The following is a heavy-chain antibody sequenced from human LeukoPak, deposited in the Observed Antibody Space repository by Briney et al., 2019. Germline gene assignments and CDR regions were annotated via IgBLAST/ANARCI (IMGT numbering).Heavy chain of an antibody. V-gene: IGHV3-7*03. CDR2: IKEDGTEA. CDR3: AKEGRSLQTY. D-gene: IGHD5-24*01. Sequence: GGSLRLSCAASGFMFSSNWMSWVRLAPGKGLEWVANIKEDGTEAYYVDSVKGRFTISRDNAKNSLYLQMNSLRVEDTAVYYCAKEGRSLQTYWGQGTLVTVSP. CDR1: GFMFSSNW. J-gene: IGHJ4*02.